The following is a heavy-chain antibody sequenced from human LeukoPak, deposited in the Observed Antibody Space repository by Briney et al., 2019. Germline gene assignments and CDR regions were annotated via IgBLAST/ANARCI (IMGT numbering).Heavy chain of an antibody. D-gene: IGHD4-17*01. V-gene: IGHV4-30-2*01. CDR1: GDSISSGDYS. Sequence: TPSETLSLTCAVSGDSISSGDYSWNWIRQPPGKGLEWIGYIYHSGSTSYNPSLKSRVTISVDRSKIQFSLRPSSVTAADTAVYYCARSSYGDYYFDYWGQGTLVTVSS. CDR2: IYHSGST. J-gene: IGHJ4*02. CDR3: ARSSYGDYYFDY.